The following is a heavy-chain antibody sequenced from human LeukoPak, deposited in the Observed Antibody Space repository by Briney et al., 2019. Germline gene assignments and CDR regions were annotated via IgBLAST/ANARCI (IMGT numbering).Heavy chain of an antibody. CDR2: IYYSGST. J-gene: IGHJ5*02. Sequence: PSETLSLTCTVSGGSISSYYWSWIRQPPGKGLEWIGYIYYSGSTNYNPSLKSRVTISVDTSKNQFSLKLSSVTAADTAVYYCARHVYDSGSYSWFDPWGQGTLVTVSS. CDR3: ARHVYDSGSYSWFDP. D-gene: IGHD3-10*01. CDR1: GGSISSYY. V-gene: IGHV4-59*08.